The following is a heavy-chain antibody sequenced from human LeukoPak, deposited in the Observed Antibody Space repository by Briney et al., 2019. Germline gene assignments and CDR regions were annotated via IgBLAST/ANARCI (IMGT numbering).Heavy chain of an antibody. V-gene: IGHV1-18*01. CDR2: ISAYNGNT. CDR1: GYTFTSYG. J-gene: IGHJ3*02. Sequence: ASVKVSCKASGYTFTSYGISWVRQAPGQGLEWMGWISAYNGNTNYAQKLQGRVTMTTDTSTSTAYMELRSLRSDDTAVYYCARGGYFGYCSGGSCPDAFGIWGQGTMVTVSS. D-gene: IGHD2-15*01. CDR3: ARGGYFGYCSGGSCPDAFGI.